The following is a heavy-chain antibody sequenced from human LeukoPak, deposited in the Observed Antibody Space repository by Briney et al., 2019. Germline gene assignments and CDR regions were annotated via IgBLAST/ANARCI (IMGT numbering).Heavy chain of an antibody. D-gene: IGHD3-22*01. J-gene: IGHJ5*02. CDR3: ARVLSAPETYYYDSSGYQPFDP. Sequence: ASVKVSCKASGYTFTSYGISWVRQAPGQGLEWMGWISAYNGNTNYAQKLQGRVTMTTDTSTSTAYMELRSLRSDDTAVYYCARVLSAPETYYYDSSGYQPFDPWGQGTLATVSS. V-gene: IGHV1-18*01. CDR1: GYTFTSYG. CDR2: ISAYNGNT.